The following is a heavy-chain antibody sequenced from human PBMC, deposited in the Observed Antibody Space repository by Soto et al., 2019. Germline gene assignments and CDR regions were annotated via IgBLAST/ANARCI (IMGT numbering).Heavy chain of an antibody. D-gene: IGHD6-19*01. V-gene: IGHV2-5*01. CDR1: GFSLSTSGLG. CDR2: IYWNDDK. J-gene: IGHJ4*02. Sequence: QITLKESGPTLVRPTQTRTLTCTFSGFSLSTSGLGVGWIRQPPGKALEWLALIYWNDDKRYSPSLKARLTITKDTSKNQVVLTMTNMDTVDTATYYCAHRPSGWYLFDYWGQGTLVTVSS. CDR3: AHRPSGWYLFDY.